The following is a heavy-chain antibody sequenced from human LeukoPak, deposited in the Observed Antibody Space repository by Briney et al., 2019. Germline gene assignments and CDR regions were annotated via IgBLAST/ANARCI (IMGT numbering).Heavy chain of an antibody. CDR2: IKQDGSDK. CDR3: ARDERLLSFLK. D-gene: IGHD3-3*01. CDR1: GFTFSSYW. J-gene: IGHJ4*02. Sequence: GGSLRLSCAASGFTFSSYWMSWVRQAPGKGLEWVANIKQDGSDKYYVDSVKGRFTISRDNAKNSLYLQMNSLRAEDTAIYYCARDERLLSFLKWGQGTLVTVSS. V-gene: IGHV3-7*03.